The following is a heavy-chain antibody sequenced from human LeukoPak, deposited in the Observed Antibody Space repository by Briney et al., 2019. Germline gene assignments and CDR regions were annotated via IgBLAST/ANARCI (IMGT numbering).Heavy chain of an antibody. V-gene: IGHV1-18*01. Sequence: GASVKVSCKASGYTFTSYGISWVRQAPGQGLEGMGWCSAYNGNTNYAQKLQGRVTMTTDTSTSTAYMELRSLRYDDTALYYCAREGDYYGSGSYPNYYYYYMDVWGKGTTVTVSS. CDR2: CSAYNGNT. D-gene: IGHD3-10*01. CDR3: AREGDYYGSGSYPNYYYYYMDV. CDR1: GYTFTSYG. J-gene: IGHJ6*03.